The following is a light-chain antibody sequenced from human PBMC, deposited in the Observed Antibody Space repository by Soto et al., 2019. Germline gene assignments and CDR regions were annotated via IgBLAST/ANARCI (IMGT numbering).Light chain of an antibody. Sequence: QSALTQPRSVSGSPGQSVAISCTGTSSDVGGHSYVSWYQHHPGKAPKLIIYDFTKRPSGVPDRLSGSKSGNTASLTISGLHAEDEGYYYCCSYAGSYVVFGGGTKLTVL. J-gene: IGLJ2*01. V-gene: IGLV2-11*01. CDR2: DFT. CDR1: SSDVGGHSY. CDR3: CSYAGSYVV.